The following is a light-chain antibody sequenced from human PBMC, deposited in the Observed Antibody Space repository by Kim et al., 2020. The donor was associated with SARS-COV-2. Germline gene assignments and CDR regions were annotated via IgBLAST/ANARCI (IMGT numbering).Light chain of an antibody. CDR3: QAWDSSTNWV. V-gene: IGLV3-1*01. Sequence: SYELTQPPSVSVSPGQTASITCSGDTLGDKYACWYQQTPGQSPVLVIYQDSKRPSGIPERFSGSNSGNTATLTISGTQAMDEADYYCQAWDSSTNWVFGGGTQLTVL. CDR2: QDS. CDR1: TLGDKY. J-gene: IGLJ3*02.